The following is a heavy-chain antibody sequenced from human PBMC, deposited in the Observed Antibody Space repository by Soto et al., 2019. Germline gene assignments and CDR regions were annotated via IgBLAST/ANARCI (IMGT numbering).Heavy chain of an antibody. D-gene: IGHD3-16*01. Sequence: QMEQSGAEVRKPGSSVKVSCKPSGGSLTSYPMAWVRQAPGQGFEWMGGIIPIHGTTEYAQKFQGRVTITADESTNRATLELNGLTSDDTAVYYCARGWGLVSWGQGTLVTVSS. CDR1: GGSLTSYP. CDR3: ARGWGLVS. CDR2: IIPIHGTT. V-gene: IGHV1-69*01. J-gene: IGHJ4*02.